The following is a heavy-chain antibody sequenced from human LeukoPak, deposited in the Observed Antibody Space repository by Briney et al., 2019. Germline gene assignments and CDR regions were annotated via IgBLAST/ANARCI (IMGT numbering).Heavy chain of an antibody. V-gene: IGHV3-73*01. CDR2: IRSKANNHAT. J-gene: IGHJ4*02. Sequence: PGGSLRLSCAASGFTFSGSAMHWVRQAPGKGLEWVGRIRSKANNHATHYSESVKGRFTISRDDSKNTLYLQMNTLETEDTGVYYCTRISGSSSGPFDYWGQGSLVTVSS. CDR3: TRISGSSSGPFDY. CDR1: GFTFSGSA. D-gene: IGHD1-26*01.